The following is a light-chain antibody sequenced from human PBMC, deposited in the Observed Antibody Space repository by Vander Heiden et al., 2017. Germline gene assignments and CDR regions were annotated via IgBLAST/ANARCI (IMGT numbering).Light chain of an antibody. J-gene: IGKJ1*01. CDR3: RQALQTPWT. CDR2: LGS. V-gene: IGKV2-28*01. CDR1: QSLLHSNGYTY. Sequence: DIVMNPYPLYLPLTPVEPASISCRSSQSLLHSNGYTYLDWYLQQPGQSPQLLIYLGSNRASGVPDRFSGSGSGTDFTLKISRVEAEDVGVYYCRQALQTPWTFGQGTKVEIK.